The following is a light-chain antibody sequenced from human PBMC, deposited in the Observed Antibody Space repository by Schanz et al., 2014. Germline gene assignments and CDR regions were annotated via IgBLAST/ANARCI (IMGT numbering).Light chain of an antibody. Sequence: QSVLTQPPSVSGAPGQRVTISCSGSSSNIGAGYDVHWYQQLPGTAPKLLIYDNNSRPSGVPDRFSGSKSGTSASLAITGLQAEDEAVYYCQSFDSSLSGAVFGGGTKLTVL. CDR2: DNN. V-gene: IGLV1-40*01. J-gene: IGLJ2*01. CDR1: SSNIGAGYD. CDR3: QSFDSSLSGAV.